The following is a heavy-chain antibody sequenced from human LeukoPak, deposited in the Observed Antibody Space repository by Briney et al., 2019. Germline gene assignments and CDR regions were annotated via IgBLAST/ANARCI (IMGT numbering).Heavy chain of an antibody. CDR2: IYYSGST. D-gene: IGHD3-22*01. Sequence: PSETLSLTCTVSGGSISSFYWSWIRQPPGKGLEWIGYIYYSGSTNYNPSLKSRVTISVDTSKNQFSLKLSSVTAADTAVYYCASGHTDSSGYYDYRGQGTLVTVSS. CDR3: ASGHTDSSGYYDY. CDR1: GGSISSFY. J-gene: IGHJ4*02. V-gene: IGHV4-59*01.